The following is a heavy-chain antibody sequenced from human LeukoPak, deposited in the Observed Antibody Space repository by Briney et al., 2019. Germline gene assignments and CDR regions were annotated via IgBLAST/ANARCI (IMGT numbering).Heavy chain of an antibody. J-gene: IGHJ6*02. V-gene: IGHV1-69*13. CDR2: IIPIFGTA. Sequence: ASVKVSCKASGGTXSSYAISWVRQAPGQGLEWMGVIIPIFGTANYAQKFQGRVTITADESTSTAYMELSSLRSEDTAVYYCARDKNYGSGSYYSVYYYGMDVWGQGTTVTVSS. D-gene: IGHD3-10*01. CDR1: GGTXSSYA. CDR3: ARDKNYGSGSYYSVYYYGMDV.